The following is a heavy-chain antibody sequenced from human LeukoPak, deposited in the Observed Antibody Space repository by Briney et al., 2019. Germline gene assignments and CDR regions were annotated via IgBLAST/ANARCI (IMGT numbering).Heavy chain of an antibody. J-gene: IGHJ4*02. D-gene: IGHD5-24*01. CDR3: ARVGRGGMATPTFDS. V-gene: IGHV4-39*01. CDR1: GGSISSDSYY. Sequence: SETLSLTCTVSGGSISSDSYYWGWIRQPPGKELEFIGSVYYSGSAYYNPSLKSRVTISVDTSKNQFSLKLRSVTAADTAVYYCARVGRGGMATPTFDSWGQGTLVTVSS. CDR2: VYYSGSA.